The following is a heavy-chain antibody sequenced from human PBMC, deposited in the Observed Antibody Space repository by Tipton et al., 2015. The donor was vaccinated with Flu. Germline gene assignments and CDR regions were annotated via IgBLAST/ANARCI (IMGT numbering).Heavy chain of an antibody. D-gene: IGHD1-1*01. CDR2: VNHSGST. Sequence: TLSLTCVVYGGSFSGDYCSWIRQPPGKGLEWIGEVNHSGSTNYNPSLKSRVTISVDTSKNQFSLRLTSVTAADTGVYFCARDTTTRPRVFDIWGQGTMVAVSP. V-gene: IGHV4-34*01. CDR1: GGSFSGDY. J-gene: IGHJ3*02. CDR3: ARDTTTRPRVFDI.